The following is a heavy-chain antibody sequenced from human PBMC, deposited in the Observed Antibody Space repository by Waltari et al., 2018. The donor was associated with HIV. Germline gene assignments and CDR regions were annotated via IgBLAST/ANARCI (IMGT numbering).Heavy chain of an antibody. CDR3: ARAPGYYDILTGYYNPYYFDY. V-gene: IGHV4-61*02. D-gene: IGHD3-9*01. CDR2: IYTSGST. CDR1: GGSISSGSYY. Sequence: QVQLQESGPGLVKPSQTLSLTCTVSGGSISSGSYYWSWIRQPAGKGLEWIGRIYTSGSTNYNPPLKSRVTISVDTSKNQFSLKLSSVTAADTAVYYCARAPGYYDILTGYYNPYYFDYWGQGTLVTVSS. J-gene: IGHJ4*02.